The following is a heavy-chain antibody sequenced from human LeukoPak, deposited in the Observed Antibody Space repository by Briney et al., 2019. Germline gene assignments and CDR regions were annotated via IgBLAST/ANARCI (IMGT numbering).Heavy chain of an antibody. CDR2: MNPNSGNT. Sequence: ASVKVSCKASGYTFTSYDINWVRQATGQGLEWMGWMNPNSGNTGYAQKFQGRVTMTRNTSISTAYMELSSLRSEDTAVYYCARGSRSVGATTPHFDYWGQGTLVTVSS. D-gene: IGHD1-26*01. CDR3: ARGSRSVGATTPHFDY. V-gene: IGHV1-8*01. J-gene: IGHJ4*02. CDR1: GYTFTSYD.